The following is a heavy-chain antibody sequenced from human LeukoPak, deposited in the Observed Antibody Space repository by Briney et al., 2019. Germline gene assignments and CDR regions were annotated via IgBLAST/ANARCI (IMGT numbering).Heavy chain of an antibody. D-gene: IGHD3-22*01. CDR1: GFTFSSYG. Sequence: PGGSLRLSCAASGFTFSSYGMHWVRQAPGKGLEWVAVISYDGSNKYYADSVKGRFTISRDNSKNTLYLQMNSLRAEDTAVYYCAKVGTPDSSGYYRYFDYWGQGTLVTVSS. V-gene: IGHV3-30*18. CDR3: AKVGTPDSSGYYRYFDY. J-gene: IGHJ4*02. CDR2: ISYDGSNK.